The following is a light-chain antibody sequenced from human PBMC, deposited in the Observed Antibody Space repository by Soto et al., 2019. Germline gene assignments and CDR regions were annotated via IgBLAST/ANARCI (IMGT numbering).Light chain of an antibody. CDR2: EAS. CDR3: QQYDTRCT. V-gene: IGKV1-5*03. J-gene: IGKJ1*01. CDR1: QSISSW. Sequence: DIQMTQSPSTLSASVGDRATITCRASQSISSWLAWYQQKPGKAPKLLINEASTLASGVPARFSGRGSGTESTLTISSLQTDDFANYYCQQYDTRCTFGQGTKVDIK.